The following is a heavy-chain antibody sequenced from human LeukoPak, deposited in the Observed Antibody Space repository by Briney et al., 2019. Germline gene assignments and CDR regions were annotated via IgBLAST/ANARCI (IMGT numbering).Heavy chain of an antibody. J-gene: IGHJ4*02. V-gene: IGHV3-23*01. CDR2: ISANGDTT. CDR1: GGSVSSGSYY. CDR3: ANWQSGSRVFFDY. Sequence: PSETLSLTCTVSGGSVSSGSYYWSWVRQAPGKGLEWVSAISANGDTTYYADSVKGRFTISRDNSKNTLYLHMNSLRAEDTAVYYCANWQSGSRVFFDYWGQGTLVTVSS. D-gene: IGHD1-26*01.